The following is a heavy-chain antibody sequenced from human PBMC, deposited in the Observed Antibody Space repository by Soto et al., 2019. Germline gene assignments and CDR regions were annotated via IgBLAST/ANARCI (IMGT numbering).Heavy chain of an antibody. CDR2: IYYSGTT. V-gene: IGHV4-30-4*01. CDR1: GGPISSAAFF. Sequence: PSETLSPPCTVSGGPISSAAFFWTWLRQPPGKGLEWLGYIYYSGTTYYNPSLKGRLIISIDTSRNQFSLSLNSVTAADTAVYFCARGPYLPMAIIDFWGQGAQVTVYS. CDR3: ARGPYLPMAIIDF. D-gene: IGHD3-10*01. J-gene: IGHJ4*02.